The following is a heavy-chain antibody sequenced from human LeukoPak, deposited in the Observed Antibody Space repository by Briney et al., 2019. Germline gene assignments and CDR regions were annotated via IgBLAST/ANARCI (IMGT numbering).Heavy chain of an antibody. CDR1: GFTFSSYA. CDR2: ISYDGSNK. V-gene: IGHV3-30-3*01. J-gene: IGHJ2*01. CDR3: ARAYFNL. Sequence: TGRSLRLSCAASGFTFSSYAMHWVRQAPGKGLEWVAVISYDGSNKYYADSVKGRFTISRDNSKNTLYLQMNSLRAEDTAVYYCARAYFNLWGRGTLVTVSS.